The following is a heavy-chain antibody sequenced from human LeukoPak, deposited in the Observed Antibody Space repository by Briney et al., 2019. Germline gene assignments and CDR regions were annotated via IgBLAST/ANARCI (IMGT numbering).Heavy chain of an antibody. V-gene: IGHV4-39*01. CDR1: DGSISSSSYY. CDR3: AKHGVTSSIGF. Sequence: SETLSRSCTVSDGSISSSSYYWGWIRQPPGKGLEWIGRIYYSGSTYYNPSLKSRVTISVDTSKNQFSLKLISVTAADTPVYYCAKHGVTSSIGFWGQGTLVTVSS. J-gene: IGHJ4*02. D-gene: IGHD2/OR15-2a*01. CDR2: IYYSGST.